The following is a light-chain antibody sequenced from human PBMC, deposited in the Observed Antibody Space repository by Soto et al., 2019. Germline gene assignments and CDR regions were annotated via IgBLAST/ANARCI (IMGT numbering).Light chain of an antibody. CDR3: QQYGSSPPEWT. CDR2: GAS. Sequence: ETVLTQSPGTLSLSPGERATVSCRASQSVSSSDLSWYQQKPGQAPRLLIYGASSRATGIPDRFSGSGSGTDFTLTIRRLEPADFAVYYCQQYGSSPPEWTFGQGTKVEIK. J-gene: IGKJ1*01. CDR1: QSVSSSD. V-gene: IGKV3-20*01.